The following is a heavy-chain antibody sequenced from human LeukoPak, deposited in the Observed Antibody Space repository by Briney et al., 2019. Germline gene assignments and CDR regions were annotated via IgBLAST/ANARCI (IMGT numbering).Heavy chain of an antibody. Sequence: ASVKVSCKASGYTFTGYYMHWVRQAPGQGLEWMGWINPNSGGTNYAQKFQGRVTMTRDTSISTAYMELSRLRSDDTAVYYCARVAQWELLEGYLEIDYWGQGTLVTVSS. CDR2: INPNSGGT. CDR3: ARVAQWELLEGYLEIDY. CDR1: GYTFTGYY. V-gene: IGHV1-2*02. D-gene: IGHD1-26*01. J-gene: IGHJ4*02.